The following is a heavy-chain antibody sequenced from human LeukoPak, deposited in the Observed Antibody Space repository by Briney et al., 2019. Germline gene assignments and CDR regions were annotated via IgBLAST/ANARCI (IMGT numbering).Heavy chain of an antibody. D-gene: IGHD4-17*01. V-gene: IGHV1-8*03. J-gene: IGHJ4*02. CDR1: GYTFTSYD. CDR2: MNPNTGNT. CDR3: ARGNGKMTTVTTFDY. Sequence: ASVKVSCKASGYTFTSYDINWVRQASGQGLEWMGWMNPNTGNTGYAQKFQGRVTITRNTSISTVYMELSSLRSEDTAVYYCARGNGKMTTVTTFDYWGQGTLVTVSS.